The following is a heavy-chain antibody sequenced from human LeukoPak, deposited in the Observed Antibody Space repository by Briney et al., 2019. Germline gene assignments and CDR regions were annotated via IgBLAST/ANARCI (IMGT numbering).Heavy chain of an antibody. Sequence: ASVKVSCKASGYTFTSYGISWVRQAPGQGLEWMGWISAYNGNTNYAQKLQGRVTMTTDTSTSTAYMELGSLRSEDTAVYYCARTYYYDSSGYHFDYWGQGTLVTVSS. CDR3: ARTYYYDSSGYHFDY. CDR1: GYTFTSYG. CDR2: ISAYNGNT. D-gene: IGHD3-22*01. J-gene: IGHJ4*02. V-gene: IGHV1-18*01.